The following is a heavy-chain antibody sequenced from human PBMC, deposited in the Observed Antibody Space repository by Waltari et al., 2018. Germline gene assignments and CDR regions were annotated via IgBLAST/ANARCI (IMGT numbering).Heavy chain of an antibody. J-gene: IGHJ4*02. CDR3: ARGSGWYGSFFDY. V-gene: IGHV4-4*02. CDR2: IYHSGST. CDR1: GGSISSRNW. D-gene: IGHD6-19*01. Sequence: QVQLQESGPGLVKPSGTLSLTCAVSGGSISSRNWWSGVRQPPEKGPEWIGEIYHSGSTNYNPSLKSRVTISVDKSKNQFSLKLSSVTAADTAVYYCARGSGWYGSFFDYWGQGTLVTVSS.